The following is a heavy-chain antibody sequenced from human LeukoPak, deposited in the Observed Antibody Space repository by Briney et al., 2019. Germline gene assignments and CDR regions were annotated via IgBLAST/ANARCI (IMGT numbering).Heavy chain of an antibody. CDR3: ARLYYDFWSGYSYYYYYYMDV. Sequence: SETLSHTCTVSGGSISSSSYYWGWIRQPPGKGLEWIGSIYYSGSTYYNPSLKSRVTISVDTSKNQFSLKLSSVTAADTAVYYCARLYYDFWSGYSYYYYYYMDVWGKGTTVTVSS. D-gene: IGHD3-3*01. CDR1: GGSISSSSYY. V-gene: IGHV4-39*01. CDR2: IYYSGST. J-gene: IGHJ6*03.